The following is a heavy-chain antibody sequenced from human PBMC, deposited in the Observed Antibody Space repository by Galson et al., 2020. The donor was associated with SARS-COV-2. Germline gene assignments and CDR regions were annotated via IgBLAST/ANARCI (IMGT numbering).Heavy chain of an antibody. CDR3: ARMYYDILTGYYAFDY. CDR1: GFSLSTSGMC. D-gene: IGHD3-9*01. Sequence: SGPTLVKPTQTLTLTCTFSGFSLSTSGMCVSWIRQPPGKALEWLALIDWDDDKYYSTSLKNRLTISKDTSKNQVVLTMTNMDPVDTATYYCARMYYDILTGYYAFDYWGQGTLVTVSS. CDR2: IDWDDDK. V-gene: IGHV2-70*01. J-gene: IGHJ4*02.